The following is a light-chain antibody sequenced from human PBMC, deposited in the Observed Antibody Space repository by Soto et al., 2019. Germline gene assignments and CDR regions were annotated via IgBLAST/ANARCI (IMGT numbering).Light chain of an antibody. Sequence: EMVLTQSPATRSLSPGERVPLSCRASQNLHSFLNWYQQRPGQAPRPLIYDGSKRAAGVPDRISGDGSGTDYTLNTSSLDPEDFAVYSCQRRTRWATTFGQGTRLEIK. CDR3: QRRTRWATT. J-gene: IGKJ5*01. CDR2: DGS. V-gene: IGKV3-11*01. CDR1: QNLHSF.